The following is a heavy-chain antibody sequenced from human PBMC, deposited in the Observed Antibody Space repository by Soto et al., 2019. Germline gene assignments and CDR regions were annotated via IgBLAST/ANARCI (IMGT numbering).Heavy chain of an antibody. D-gene: IGHD5-18*01. CDR2: IYYSGST. Sequence: SETLSLTCAVSGASISIYYLGWIRQPPGKGLEWIGNIYYSGSTYYNPSIKRRVTISVDTSKNQFSLKLSSVTAADTAVYYCASNRYGYTFYDYLGQGTLVTVSS. V-gene: IGHV4-59*04. CDR1: GASISIYY. J-gene: IGHJ4*02. CDR3: ASNRYGYTFYDY.